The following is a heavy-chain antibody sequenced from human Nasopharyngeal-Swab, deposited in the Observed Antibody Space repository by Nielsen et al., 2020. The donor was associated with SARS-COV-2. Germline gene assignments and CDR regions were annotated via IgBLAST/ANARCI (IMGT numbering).Heavy chain of an antibody. CDR1: GGSISSYY. J-gene: IGHJ6*02. Sequence: SETLSLTCTVSGGSISSYYWSWIRQPPGKGLEWIGYIYYSGSTNYNPSLKSRVTISVDTSKNQFSLKLSSVTAADTAVYYCARGFRDTTGTSHYYYYYGMDVWGQGTTVTVSS. CDR2: IYYSGST. CDR3: ARGFRDTTGTSHYYYYYGMDV. V-gene: IGHV4-59*13. D-gene: IGHD2-8*01.